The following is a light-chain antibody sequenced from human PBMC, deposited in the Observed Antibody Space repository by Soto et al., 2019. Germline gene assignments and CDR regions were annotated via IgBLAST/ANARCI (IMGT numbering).Light chain of an antibody. CDR1: SGHSSYA. Sequence: QPVLTQSPSASASLGASVKLTCTLSSGHSSYAIAWHQQQPEKGPRYLKKLNSDGSHSKGDGIPDRFSGSSSGAERYLTISSLPSEDEADYYCQTWGTGIRVVFGGGTKLTVL. V-gene: IGLV4-69*01. CDR3: QTWGTGIRVV. CDR2: LNSDGSH. J-gene: IGLJ2*01.